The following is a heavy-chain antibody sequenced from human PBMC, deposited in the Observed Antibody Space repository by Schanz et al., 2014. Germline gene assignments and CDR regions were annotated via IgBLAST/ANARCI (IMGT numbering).Heavy chain of an antibody. V-gene: IGHV3-21*01. CDR2: ISSSGSYI. CDR3: ARAHGNNWYGKGLDY. J-gene: IGHJ4*02. CDR1: EFTFSSYK. D-gene: IGHD1-1*01. Sequence: VQLVESGGGLVKPGGSLRLSCEASEFTFSSYKMNWVRQAPGKGLEWVSSISSSGSYIHYADSVKGRFTISRDNSKNTLYLQMNSLRADDTAVYFCARAHGNNWYGKGLDYWGQGTQVTVSS.